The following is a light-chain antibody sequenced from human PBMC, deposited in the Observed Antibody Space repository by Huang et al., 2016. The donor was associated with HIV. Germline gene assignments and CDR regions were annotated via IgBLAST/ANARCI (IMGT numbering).Light chain of an antibody. Sequence: EIVMTQSPATLSVSPGERATLSCRASQSISSKLAWYQQKPGQAPRLLIDDASSRATGIPDRFRGSGSGTEFTLTISTLQSDDVAVYYCQQYYNWPPITFGQGTRLEMK. CDR3: QQYYNWPPIT. J-gene: IGKJ5*01. CDR1: QSISSK. V-gene: IGKV3-15*01. CDR2: DAS.